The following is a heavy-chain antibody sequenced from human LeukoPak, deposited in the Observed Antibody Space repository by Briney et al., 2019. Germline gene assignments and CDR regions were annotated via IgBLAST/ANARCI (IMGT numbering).Heavy chain of an antibody. Sequence: PGGSLRLSCAASGLIFRSYGMHWVRQAPGKGLEWVAVIWDDGSIKYYADSVKGRFTISRDNSKNTLYLQMNSLRAEDTAVYNCARDKGYCSGGSCLYYYYGMDVWGQGTTVTVSS. CDR2: IWDDGSIK. D-gene: IGHD2-15*01. CDR3: ARDKGYCSGGSCLYYYYGMDV. J-gene: IGHJ6*02. CDR1: GLIFRSYG. V-gene: IGHV3-33*01.